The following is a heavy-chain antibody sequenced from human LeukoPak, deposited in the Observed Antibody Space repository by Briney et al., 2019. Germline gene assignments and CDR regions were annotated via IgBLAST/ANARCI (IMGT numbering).Heavy chain of an antibody. CDR1: GFTFSSYW. V-gene: IGHV3-74*01. Sequence: GGSLRLSCAASGFTFSSYWMHWVRQAPGKGLVWVSRINSDGSSTSYADSVKGRFTISRDNAKNTLYLQMNSLRAEDTAVYYCARSPGSSDDYYYYGMDVWGQGTTVTVSS. D-gene: IGHD6-6*01. J-gene: IGHJ6*02. CDR2: INSDGSST. CDR3: ARSPGSSDDYYYYGMDV.